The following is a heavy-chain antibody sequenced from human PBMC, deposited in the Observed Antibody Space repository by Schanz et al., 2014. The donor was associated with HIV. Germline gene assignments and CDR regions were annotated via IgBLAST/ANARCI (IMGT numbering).Heavy chain of an antibody. V-gene: IGHV3-74*02. J-gene: IGHJ3*01. CDR3: RVFMYSFDV. CDR1: GFTFGTKW. Sequence: VQLVESGGAVVRPGGSLRLSCVTSGFTFGTKWMYWVRQGPGKGLAWVSYITPDGSVTYADSVKGRFTTSRDSSKNTLYLQMNSLRVEDTATYYCRVFMYSFDVWGQGTMVTVSS. D-gene: IGHD2-8*01. CDR2: ITPDGSVT.